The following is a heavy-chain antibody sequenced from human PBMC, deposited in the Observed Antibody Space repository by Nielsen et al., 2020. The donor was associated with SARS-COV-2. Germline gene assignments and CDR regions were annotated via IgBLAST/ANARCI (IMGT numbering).Heavy chain of an antibody. V-gene: IGHV3-11*06. CDR2: ISSSSSYT. J-gene: IGHJ6*02. Sequence: GGSLRLSCAASGFTFSDYYMSWIRQAPGKGLEWVSYISSSSSYTNYADSVKGRFTISRDNAKNSLYLQMNSLRAEDTAVYYCARDWIAAAGTYYYYGMDVWGQGTTVTVSS. CDR3: ARDWIAAAGTYYYYGMDV. D-gene: IGHD6-13*01. CDR1: GFTFSDYY.